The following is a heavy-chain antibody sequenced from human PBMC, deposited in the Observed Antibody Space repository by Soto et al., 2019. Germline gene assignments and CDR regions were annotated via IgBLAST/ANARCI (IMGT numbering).Heavy chain of an antibody. J-gene: IGHJ4*02. CDR2: INSDGSST. Sequence: VGSLRLSCAASGFTFSSYWMHWVRQAPGKGLVWVSRINSDGSSTSYADSVKGRFTISRDNAKNTLYLQMNSLRAEDTAVYYCARRGWAYSSGWYLDYWGQGTLVTVSS. V-gene: IGHV3-74*01. D-gene: IGHD6-19*01. CDR3: ARRGWAYSSGWYLDY. CDR1: GFTFSSYW.